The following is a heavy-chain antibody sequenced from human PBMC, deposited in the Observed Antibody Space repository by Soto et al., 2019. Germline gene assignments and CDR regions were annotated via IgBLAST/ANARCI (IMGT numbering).Heavy chain of an antibody. D-gene: IGHD2-15*01. V-gene: IGHV4-31*03. CDR2: MYYTGRT. J-gene: IGHJ4*02. Sequence: QVQLQESGPGLVKPSQTLSLTCTVSGGSISSGGYYWSWIRQHPGNGLEWLGYMYYTGRTYYNPSLKSRDSISADTSKNQFSLRLSSVTAADTAVYYCARGGVSSGYFDYWGQGTLVTVSS. CDR1: GGSISSGGYY. CDR3: ARGGVSSGYFDY.